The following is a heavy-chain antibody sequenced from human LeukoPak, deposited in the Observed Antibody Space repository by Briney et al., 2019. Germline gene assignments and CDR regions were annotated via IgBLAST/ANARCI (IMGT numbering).Heavy chain of an antibody. CDR2: VTNGGTT. J-gene: IGHJ6*02. CDR1: GLTFSSHT. V-gene: IGHV3-23*01. CDR3: ARDSNHRHPPFYYYYGMDV. Sequence: GGSLRLSCAASGLTFSSHTMNWVRQAPGKGLEYISSVTNGGTTYYADSVKGRFTISRDNSKSTLYLQMNSLRAEDTAVYYCARDSNHRHPPFYYYYGMDVWGQGTTVTVSS.